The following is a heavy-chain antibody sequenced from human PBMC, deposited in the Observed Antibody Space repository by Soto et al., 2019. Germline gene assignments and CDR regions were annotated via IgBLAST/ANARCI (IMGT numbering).Heavy chain of an antibody. J-gene: IGHJ6*03. V-gene: IGHV4-59*08. Sequence: HSETLSLTCTVSGGSISSYYWSWIRQPPGKGLEWIGYIYYSGSTNYNPSLKSRVTISVDTSKNQFSLKLSSVTAADTAVYYCARGITIFGVVHYYYMDVWGKGTTVTVSS. CDR2: IYYSGST. CDR3: ARGITIFGVVHYYYMDV. CDR1: GGSISSYY. D-gene: IGHD3-3*01.